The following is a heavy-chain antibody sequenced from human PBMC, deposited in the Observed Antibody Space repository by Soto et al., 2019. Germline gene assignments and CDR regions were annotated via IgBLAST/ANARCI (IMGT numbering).Heavy chain of an antibody. CDR3: ARVGGQYCSSPSCSYFYGRDV. CDR2: INPNSGGT. J-gene: IGHJ6*04. CDR1: GYTFTGHY. Sequence: ASVKVSCKASGYTFTGHYIHWVRQAPGQGLEWMGWINPNSGGTNYAQNFQGRVTMTRDTSVSTAYMELSRLRSDDTAVYFCARVGGQYCSSPSCSYFYGRDVWGKGTTVIASS. V-gene: IGHV1-2*02. D-gene: IGHD2-2*01.